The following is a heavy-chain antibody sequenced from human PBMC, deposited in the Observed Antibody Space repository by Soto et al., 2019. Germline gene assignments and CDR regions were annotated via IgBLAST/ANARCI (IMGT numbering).Heavy chain of an antibody. J-gene: IGHJ5*02. CDR2: INPNSGGT. CDR1: GCTFTGYY. V-gene: IGHV1-2*02. Sequence: VSVKVSCKASGCTFTGYYMHWVRQPPGQGLGWMGWINPNSGGTNYGQKVQGRVTMARDTSISTAYMELSGLRADDTAGYDCARGRRSDYWCDPWSRGTLVTVSS. CDR3: ARGRRSDYWCDP.